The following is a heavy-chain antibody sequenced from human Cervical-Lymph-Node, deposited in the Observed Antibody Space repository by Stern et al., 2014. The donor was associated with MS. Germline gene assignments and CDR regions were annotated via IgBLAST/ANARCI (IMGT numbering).Heavy chain of an antibody. D-gene: IGHD2-2*01. CDR1: GGSISSGGYY. CDR3: AREPTYCSSTSCPIDY. J-gene: IGHJ4*02. Sequence: QLQLQESGPGLVKPSQTLSLTCPVSGGSISSGGYYWSWIRQHPGKGLEGIGDIYYSGSTYYNPSLKSRVTISVDTSKNQFSLKLSSVTAADTAVYYCAREPTYCSSTSCPIDYWGQGTLVTVSS. CDR2: IYYSGST. V-gene: IGHV4-31*03.